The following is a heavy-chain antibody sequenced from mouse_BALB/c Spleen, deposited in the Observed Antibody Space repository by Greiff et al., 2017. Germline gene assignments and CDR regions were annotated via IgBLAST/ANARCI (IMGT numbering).Heavy chain of an antibody. Sequence: QVQLKQSGAELVRPGTSVKVSCKASGYAFTNYLIEWVKQRPGQGLEWIGVINPGSGGTNYNEKFKGKATLTADKSSSTAYMQLSSLTSDDSAVYFCARPYYAMDYWGQGTSVTVSS. CDR1: GYAFTNYL. CDR2: INPGSGGT. V-gene: IGHV1-54*01. CDR3: ARPYYAMDY. J-gene: IGHJ4*01.